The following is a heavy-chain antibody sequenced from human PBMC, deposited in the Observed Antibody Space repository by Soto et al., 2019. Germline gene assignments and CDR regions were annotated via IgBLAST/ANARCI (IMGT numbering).Heavy chain of an antibody. Sequence: SETLSLTCTVSGGCLSSSSSFWGWIRQSPVKGLEWIGSICYTKDTYYNPSLEGRVTVSADRSRNQFSLRLSSVSAADTAVYYCARPRDYPFDIWGPGTMVTVSS. J-gene: IGHJ3*02. D-gene: IGHD2-21*01. V-gene: IGHV4-39*01. CDR3: ARPRDYPFDI. CDR2: ICYTKDT. CDR1: GGCLSSSSSF.